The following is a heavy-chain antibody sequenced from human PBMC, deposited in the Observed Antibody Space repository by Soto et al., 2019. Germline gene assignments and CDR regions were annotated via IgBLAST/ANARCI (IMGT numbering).Heavy chain of an antibody. CDR3: ARLSMVRGVITSQPYYYYGMDV. D-gene: IGHD3-10*01. J-gene: IGHJ6*02. CDR1: GFSFTSYW. V-gene: IGHV5-51*01. CDR2: IYPGDSDT. Sequence: GESLKISCKGSGFSFTSYWIGWVRQMPGKGLEWMGIIYPGDSDTRYSPSFQGQVTISADKSISTAYLQWSSLKASDTAMYYCARLSMVRGVITSQPYYYYGMDVWGQGTTVTVSS.